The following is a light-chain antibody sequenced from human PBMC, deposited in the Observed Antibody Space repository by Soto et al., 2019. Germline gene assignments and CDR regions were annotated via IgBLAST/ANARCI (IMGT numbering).Light chain of an antibody. CDR2: DAS. CDR1: QSVSNY. CDR3: QQRSIWPWT. J-gene: IGKJ1*01. V-gene: IGKV3-11*01. Sequence: EIVLTQSPATLSLSPGERATLSCWASQSVSNYSVWYQQKPGQAPRLLIYDASKSTTSVQARFSGSGAGTDFTLSISSLEPEDGAVYYCQQRSIWPWTFGQGTKVEIK.